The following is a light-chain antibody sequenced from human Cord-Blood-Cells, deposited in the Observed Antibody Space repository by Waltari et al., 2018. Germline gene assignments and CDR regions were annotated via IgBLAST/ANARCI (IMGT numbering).Light chain of an antibody. Sequence: QSALTQPASVSGSTGPAITISCTGTSSDVGGYNYVSWYQQHPAKAPKLMIYDVSNRPSGVSNRLYASMSDNTAPVTISGLQAEVEADYYCSSYTSSSAWVCGGGTKLTVL. CDR2: DVS. CDR3: SSYTSSSAWV. V-gene: IGLV2-14*01. J-gene: IGLJ3*02. CDR1: SSDVGGYNY.